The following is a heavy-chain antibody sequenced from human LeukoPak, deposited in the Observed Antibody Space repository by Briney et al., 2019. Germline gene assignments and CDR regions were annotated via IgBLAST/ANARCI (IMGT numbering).Heavy chain of an antibody. Sequence: ASVKVSCKVSGYTLSELSMHWVRQAPGKGLEWMGGFDLEDGETIYVQKFQGRVTMTEDTSTDTAYMELSSLRSDDTAVYFCAAGEVGQFFDYWGQGTLVTVSS. CDR2: FDLEDGET. V-gene: IGHV1-24*01. J-gene: IGHJ4*02. CDR3: AAGEVGQFFDY. D-gene: IGHD5-24*01. CDR1: GYTLSELS.